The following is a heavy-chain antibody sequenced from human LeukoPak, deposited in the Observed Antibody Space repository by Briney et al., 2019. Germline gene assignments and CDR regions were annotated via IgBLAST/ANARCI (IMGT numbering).Heavy chain of an antibody. Sequence: PGGSLRLSCAASGFTVSSKYMNWVRQAPGKGLEWVSVIYSGGSTYYADSVKGRFTISRDNSKNTVYLEMNSLRAEDTAVYYCARGGLVTTTYYFDYWGQGTLVTVSS. CDR1: GFTVSSKY. CDR3: ARGGLVTTTYYFDY. J-gene: IGHJ4*02. D-gene: IGHD4-17*01. V-gene: IGHV3-66*01. CDR2: IYSGGST.